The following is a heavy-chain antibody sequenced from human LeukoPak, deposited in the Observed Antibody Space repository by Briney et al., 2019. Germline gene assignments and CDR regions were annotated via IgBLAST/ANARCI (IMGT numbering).Heavy chain of an antibody. CDR2: IWYDGSNK. Sequence: GGSLRLSCAASGFTFSSYGMHWVRQAPGKGPEWVAVIWYDGSNKYYADSVKGRFTISRDNSKNTLYLQMNSLRAEDTAVYYCAAAHTLFWFDPWGQGTLVTVSS. CDR3: AAAHTLFWFDP. D-gene: IGHD6-6*01. CDR1: GFTFSSYG. V-gene: IGHV3-33*01. J-gene: IGHJ5*02.